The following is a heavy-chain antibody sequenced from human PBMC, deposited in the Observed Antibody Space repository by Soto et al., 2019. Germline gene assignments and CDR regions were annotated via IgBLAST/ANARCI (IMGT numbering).Heavy chain of an antibody. J-gene: IGHJ4*02. Sequence: PSETVSLTFTLSCRSVLHGCYSCNWIRQRPGEGLQWIGKIFFSGDTHYSPALKSRLFISIDTSKNQFSLKLSSVTAADTAIYYCARDNYGGRLDYWGPGTLVTVS. D-gene: IGHD4-17*01. CDR3: ARDNYGGRLDY. CDR1: CRSVLHGCYS. CDR2: IFFSGDT. V-gene: IGHV4-31*03.